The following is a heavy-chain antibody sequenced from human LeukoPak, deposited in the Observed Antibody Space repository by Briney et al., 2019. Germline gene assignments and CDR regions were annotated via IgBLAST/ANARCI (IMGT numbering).Heavy chain of an antibody. D-gene: IGHD3-9*01. CDR2: VNSYNGDT. Sequence: ASVKVSCKASGGIFSSYAISWVRQAPGQGLEWMGWVNSYNGDTNYAQKFQGRVTMTAGTSTSTAYMELRSLRFDDTAIYYCAKDWHILTGRNCFDPWGQGTLVTVSS. CDR1: GGIFSSYA. V-gene: IGHV1-18*01. CDR3: AKDWHILTGRNCFDP. J-gene: IGHJ5*02.